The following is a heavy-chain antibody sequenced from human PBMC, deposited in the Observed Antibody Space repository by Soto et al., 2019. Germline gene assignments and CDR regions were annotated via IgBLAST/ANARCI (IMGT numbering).Heavy chain of an antibody. CDR2: ISVSGDNT. V-gene: IGHV3-23*01. J-gene: IGHJ4*02. D-gene: IGHD3-3*01. Sequence: GGSLRLSCAASGFSFSSYAMSWVRQAPGKGLEWVSGISVSGDNTYYADSVKGRFTISRDNSKNTLYLQMNNLRAEDTAVYYCADGGEWSFNFVYWGQGIQVTVSS. CDR3: ADGGEWSFNFVY. CDR1: GFSFSSYA.